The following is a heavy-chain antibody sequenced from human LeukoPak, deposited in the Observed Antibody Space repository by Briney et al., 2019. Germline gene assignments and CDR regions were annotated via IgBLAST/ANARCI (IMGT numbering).Heavy chain of an antibody. CDR2: ISGSGGST. Sequence: GGSLRLSCAASGFTFSSYAMSWVRQAPGKGLEWVSAISGSGGSTYYADSVKGRFTISRDNSKNTLYLQMNSLRAEDTAVYYCARGNVDIVAYDAFDIWGQGTMVTVSS. D-gene: IGHD5-12*01. J-gene: IGHJ3*02. V-gene: IGHV3-23*01. CDR1: GFTFSSYA. CDR3: ARGNVDIVAYDAFDI.